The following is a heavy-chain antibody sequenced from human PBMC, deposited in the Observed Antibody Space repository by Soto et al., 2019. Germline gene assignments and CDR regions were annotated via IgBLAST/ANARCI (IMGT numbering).Heavy chain of an antibody. CDR1: GGTFSSYA. CDR3: AGSQGSITSLEIYYYYEYGMDV. Sequence: QVQLVQSGAEVKKPGSSVKLSCTASGGTFSSYAISWVRQAPGQGLEWMGGIIPISGTANYAQKFQGRVTITADESTSTAYRELSSLRSEATALYYWAGSQGSITSLEIYYYYEYGMDVWGHGQRVTVPS. V-gene: IGHV1-69*01. CDR2: IIPISGTA. D-gene: IGHD2-2*01. J-gene: IGHJ6*02.